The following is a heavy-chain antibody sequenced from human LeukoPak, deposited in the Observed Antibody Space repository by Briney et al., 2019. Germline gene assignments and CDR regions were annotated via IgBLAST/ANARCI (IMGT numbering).Heavy chain of an antibody. CDR3: ATSMVRGVYQYY. D-gene: IGHD3-10*01. J-gene: IGHJ4*02. CDR1: GLTFSSYW. Sequence: PGGSLRLSCAASGLTFSSYWMHWVRQAPGKGLVWVSRINSDGSSTSYADSVKGRFTISRDNAKNTLYLQMNSLRAEDTAVYYCATSMVRGVYQYYWGQGTLVTVSS. CDR2: INSDGSST. V-gene: IGHV3-74*01.